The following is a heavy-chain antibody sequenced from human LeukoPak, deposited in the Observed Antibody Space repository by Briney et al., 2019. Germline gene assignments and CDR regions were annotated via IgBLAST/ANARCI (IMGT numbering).Heavy chain of an antibody. V-gene: IGHV3-48*03. Sequence: GGSLRLSCAASGFTFSSYEMNWVRQAPGKGLEGVSYISSSGSTIYYADSVKGRFTISRDNAKNSLYLQMNSLRAEDTAVYYCARGVVVVAANDYWGQGTLVTVSS. CDR1: GFTFSSYE. D-gene: IGHD2-15*01. CDR2: ISSSGSTI. CDR3: ARGVVVVAANDY. J-gene: IGHJ4*02.